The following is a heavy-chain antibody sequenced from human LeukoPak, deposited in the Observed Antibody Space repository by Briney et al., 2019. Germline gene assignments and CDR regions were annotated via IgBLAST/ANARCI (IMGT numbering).Heavy chain of an antibody. CDR1: GYTFTGYY. Sequence: ASVKVSCKASGYTFTGYYMHWVRQAPGQGLEWMGRINPNSGGTNYAQKFQGRVTMTRDTSISTAYMELSRLRSDDTAVYYCARDYYDSSGYYIFDYWGQGTLVTVSP. V-gene: IGHV1-2*06. CDR3: ARDYYDSSGYYIFDY. J-gene: IGHJ4*02. CDR2: INPNSGGT. D-gene: IGHD3-22*01.